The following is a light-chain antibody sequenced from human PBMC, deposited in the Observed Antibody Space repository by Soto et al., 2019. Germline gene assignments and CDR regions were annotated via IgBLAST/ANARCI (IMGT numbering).Light chain of an antibody. CDR2: EVS. CDR3: SSYGSGNARL. J-gene: IGLJ1*01. V-gene: IGLV2-14*01. CDR1: SSDVGGYKY. Sequence: QSALTQPASVSGSPGQSITISCTGTSSDVGGYKYVSWYQQHPGKAPKLIIYEVSNRPSGVSNRFSGSKSGNTASLTISGLQAEDEADYYCSSYGSGNARLFGTGTNVTAL.